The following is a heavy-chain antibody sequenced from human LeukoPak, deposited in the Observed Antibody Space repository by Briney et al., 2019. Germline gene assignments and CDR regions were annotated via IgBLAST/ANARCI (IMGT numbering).Heavy chain of an antibody. CDR3: AREGKRYGAANREPFEY. CDR1: GYTFTGYY. CDR2: INPNTGGT. D-gene: IGHD2-15*01. Sequence: GASVKVSCKASGYTFTGYYMHWVRQAPGQGLEWMGWINPNTGGTNYAQQFQGRVTMTRDTSIGTAYMELSSLRSDDTAVYYCAREGKRYGAANREPFEYWGQGTLVTVSS. J-gene: IGHJ4*02. V-gene: IGHV1-2*02.